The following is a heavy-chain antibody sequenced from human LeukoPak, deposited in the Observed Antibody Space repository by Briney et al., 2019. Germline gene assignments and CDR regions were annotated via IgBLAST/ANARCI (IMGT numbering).Heavy chain of an antibody. CDR3: VRTTDSSGYHFDY. V-gene: IGHV1-2*02. D-gene: IGHD3-22*01. CDR1: GYTFTGYY. Sequence: ASVKVSCKASGYTFTGYYVDWVRQAPGQGLEWMGWIYPNSGGTNSARNFQGRVTMTRDTSISTAYMEVSRLRSDDTAVYYCVRTTDSSGYHFDYWGQGTLVTVSS. J-gene: IGHJ4*02. CDR2: IYPNSGGT.